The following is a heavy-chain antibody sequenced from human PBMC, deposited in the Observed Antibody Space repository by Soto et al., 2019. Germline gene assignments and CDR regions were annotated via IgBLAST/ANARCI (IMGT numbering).Heavy chain of an antibody. CDR2: ISSSSSYI. Sequence: EVQLVESGGGLVKPGGSLRLSCAASGFTFSSYSMNWVRQAPGKGLEWVSSISSSSSYIYYADSVKGRFTTSRENAKNSLYLQMNSLRAEDTAVYYWARDQPGYGYGYGVGYWGQGTLVTVSS. CDR1: GFTFSSYS. V-gene: IGHV3-21*01. D-gene: IGHD5-18*01. J-gene: IGHJ4*02. CDR3: ARDQPGYGYGYGVGY.